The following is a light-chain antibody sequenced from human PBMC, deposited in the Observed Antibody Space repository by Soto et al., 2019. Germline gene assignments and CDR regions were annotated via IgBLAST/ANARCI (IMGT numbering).Light chain of an antibody. CDR1: QSISSW. V-gene: IGKV1-5*01. CDR2: AAS. J-gene: IGKJ1*01. Sequence: DIQMTQSPSTLSASVGDRVTITCRASQSISSWLAWYQQKPGKAPKLLIYAASSLQSGVPSRFSGSGSETEFTLTISSLFPDDFATYYCQQYNRYWTFGQGTKVDIK. CDR3: QQYNRYWT.